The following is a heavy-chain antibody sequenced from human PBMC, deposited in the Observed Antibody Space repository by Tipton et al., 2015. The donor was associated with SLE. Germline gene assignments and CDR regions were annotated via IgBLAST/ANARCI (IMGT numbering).Heavy chain of an antibody. CDR2: IYYSGST. J-gene: IGHJ3*02. V-gene: IGHV4-30-4*01. Sequence: TLSLTCTVSGGSISSGDYYWSWIRQPPGKGLEWIGYIYYSGSTYYNPSLKSRVTISVDTSKNQFSLKLSSVTAADTAVYYCARDREMAGAFDIWGQGTMVTVSS. CDR3: ARDREMAGAFDI. CDR1: GGSISSGDYY. D-gene: IGHD5-24*01.